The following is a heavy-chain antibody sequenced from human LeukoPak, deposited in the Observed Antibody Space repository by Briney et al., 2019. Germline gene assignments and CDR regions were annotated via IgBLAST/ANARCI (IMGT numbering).Heavy chain of an antibody. CDR3: AIRDLYSPDAFDI. J-gene: IGHJ3*02. D-gene: IGHD3-16*01. Sequence: SETLSLTCTVSGGSISSGPYYWSWIRQPAGKGLEWIGRTYSSGSTNYNPSLKSRVTISVDTSKNQFSLKLSSVTAADTAVYYCAIRDLYSPDAFDIWGQGTMVTVSS. CDR1: GGSISSGPYY. V-gene: IGHV4-61*02. CDR2: TYSSGST.